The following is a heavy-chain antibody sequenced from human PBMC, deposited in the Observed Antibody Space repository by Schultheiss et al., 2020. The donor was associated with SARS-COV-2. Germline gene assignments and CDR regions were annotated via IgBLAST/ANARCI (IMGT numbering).Heavy chain of an antibody. D-gene: IGHD6-19*01. Sequence: GSLRLSCTVSGGSISSYYWSWIRQPAGKGLEWIGRIYTSGSTNYNPSLKSRVTISVDTSKNQFSLKLSSVTAADTAVYYCARGGSGWTGDDAFDIWGQGTMVTVSS. V-gene: IGHV4-4*07. CDR3: ARGGSGWTGDDAFDI. CDR2: IYTSGST. J-gene: IGHJ3*02. CDR1: GGSISSYY.